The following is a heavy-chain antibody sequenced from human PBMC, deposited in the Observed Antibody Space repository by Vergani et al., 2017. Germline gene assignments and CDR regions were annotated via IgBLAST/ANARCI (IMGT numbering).Heavy chain of an antibody. D-gene: IGHD6-6*01. V-gene: IGHV3-33*01. CDR3: ARDPGVEQLVPNYFDY. CDR1: GFTFSSYG. CDR2: IWYDGSNK. J-gene: IGHJ4*02. Sequence: QVQLVESGGGVVQPGRSLRLSCAVSGFTFSSYGMHWVRQALGKGLEWVAVIWYDGSNKYYADSVKGRFTISRDNSKNTLYLQMNSLRAEDTAVYYCARDPGVEQLVPNYFDYWDQGTLVTVSS.